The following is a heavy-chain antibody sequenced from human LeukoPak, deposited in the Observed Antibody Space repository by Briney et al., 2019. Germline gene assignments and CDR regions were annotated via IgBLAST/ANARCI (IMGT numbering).Heavy chain of an antibody. Sequence: PSETLSLTCTVSGGTISSSSYYWGWIRQPPGKGLEWIGSIYYSGSTYYNPSLKSRVTISVDASKNQFSLKLSSVTAADTAVYYCARSRETSYCSSTSCRVRGFDPWGQGTLVTVSS. CDR3: ARSRETSYCSSTSCRVRGFDP. CDR1: GGTISSSSYY. V-gene: IGHV4-39*01. D-gene: IGHD2-2*01. J-gene: IGHJ5*02. CDR2: IYYSGST.